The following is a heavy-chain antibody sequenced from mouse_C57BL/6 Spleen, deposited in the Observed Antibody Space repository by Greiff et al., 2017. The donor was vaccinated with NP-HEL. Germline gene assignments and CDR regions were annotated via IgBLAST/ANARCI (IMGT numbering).Heavy chain of an antibody. D-gene: IGHD2-3*01. V-gene: IGHV6-6*01. CDR2: IRNKANNHAT. J-gene: IGHJ3*01. CDR3: TRDGYYWFAY. Sequence: EVQVVESGGGLVQPGGSMKLSCAASGFTFSDAWMDWVRQSPEKGLEWVAEIRNKANNHATYYAESVKGRFTISRDDSKSSVYLQMNSVRAEDTGSYYCTRDGYYWFAYWGQGTLVTVSA. CDR1: GFTFSDAW.